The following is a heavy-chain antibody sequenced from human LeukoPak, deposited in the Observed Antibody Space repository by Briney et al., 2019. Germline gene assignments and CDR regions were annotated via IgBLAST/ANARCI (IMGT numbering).Heavy chain of an antibody. J-gene: IGHJ3*02. CDR1: GYTFTGYF. CDR2: INPNSGAT. Sequence: ASVKVSCKASGYTFTGYFMHWVRQAPGQGLEWMGWINPNSGATNYAQKFQGWVTMTRDTSISTAYMELSRLKSDDTAVYYCARGPLQFDAFDIWGQGTMVTVSS. V-gene: IGHV1-2*04. CDR3: ARGPLQFDAFDI. D-gene: IGHD5-24*01.